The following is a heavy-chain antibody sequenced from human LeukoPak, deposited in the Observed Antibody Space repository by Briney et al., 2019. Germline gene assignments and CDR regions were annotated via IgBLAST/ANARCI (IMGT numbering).Heavy chain of an antibody. CDR2: IRHSDSNT. J-gene: IGHJ4*02. D-gene: IGHD5-24*01. CDR3: ARDEEMATLPLDY. Sequence: GGSLRLSCAASGFTFSSSDMSWVRQAPGSGLEWASSIRHSDSNTYYADSVMGRFTISRDNAKNSLYLQMNSLRAEDTAVYYCARDEEMATLPLDYWGQGTLVTVSS. V-gene: IGHV3-21*01. CDR1: GFTFSSSD.